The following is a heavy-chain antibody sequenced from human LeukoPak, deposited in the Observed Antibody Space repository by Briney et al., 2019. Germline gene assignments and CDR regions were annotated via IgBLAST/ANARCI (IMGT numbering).Heavy chain of an antibody. CDR1: GFTFSSYS. CDR2: ISRSSSYI. V-gene: IGHV3-21*01. CDR3: AREDCSGGSCYSSEAFDI. J-gene: IGHJ3*02. Sequence: PGASLRLSCAASGFTFSSYSMNWVRQAPGKGLEWVSSISRSSSYIYYADSVKGRFTISRDNAKNSLYLQMNSLRAEDTAVYYCAREDCSGGSCYSSEAFDIWGQGTMVTVSS. D-gene: IGHD2-15*01.